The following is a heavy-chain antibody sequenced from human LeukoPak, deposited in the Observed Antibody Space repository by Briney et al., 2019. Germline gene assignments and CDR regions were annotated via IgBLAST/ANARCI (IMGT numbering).Heavy chain of an antibody. J-gene: IGHJ5*02. CDR3: ARDRTPLGWFDP. V-gene: IGHV3-30-3*01. CDR2: ISYDGSNK. CDR1: GFTFSSYA. Sequence: GGSLRLSCAASGFTFSSYAMHWVRQAPGKGLEWVAVISYDGSNKYYADSVKGRFTISRDNSKNTLYLQMNSLRAEDTAVYYCARDRTPLGWFDPWGQGTLVTVSS.